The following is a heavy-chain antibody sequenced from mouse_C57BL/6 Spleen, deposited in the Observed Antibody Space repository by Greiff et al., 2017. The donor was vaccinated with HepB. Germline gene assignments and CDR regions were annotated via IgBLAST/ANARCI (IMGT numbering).Heavy chain of an antibody. CDR1: GYSITSGYY. CDR2: ISYDGSN. D-gene: IGHD1-1*01. Sequence: EVKLQESGPGLVKPSQSLSLTCSVTGYSITSGYYWNWIRQFPGNKLEWMGYISYDGSNNYNPSLKNRISITRDTSKNQFFLKLNSVTTEDTATYYCARTTVVAGNYFDYWGQGTTLTVSS. J-gene: IGHJ2*01. CDR3: ARTTVVAGNYFDY. V-gene: IGHV3-6*01.